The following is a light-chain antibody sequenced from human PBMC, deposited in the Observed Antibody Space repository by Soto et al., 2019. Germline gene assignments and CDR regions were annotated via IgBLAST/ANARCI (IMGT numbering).Light chain of an antibody. Sequence: QSVLTQPPSASGTPGQRVTISCSGSSSNIGSNTVNWYHQFPGTAPKLLIYSNNQRPSGVPDRFSGSKSGTSASLAISGLQSEDEADYYCAAWDDSLDGGVFGGGTQLTVL. CDR2: SNN. CDR3: AAWDDSLDGGV. J-gene: IGLJ2*01. V-gene: IGLV1-44*01. CDR1: SSNIGSNT.